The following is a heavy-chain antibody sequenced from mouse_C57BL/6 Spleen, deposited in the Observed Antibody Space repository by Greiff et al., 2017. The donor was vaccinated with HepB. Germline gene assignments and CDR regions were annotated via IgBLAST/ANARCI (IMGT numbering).Heavy chain of an antibody. Sequence: VHVKQSGPELVKPGASVKMSCKASGYTFTDYNMHWVKQSHGKSLEWIGYINPNNGGTSYNQKFKGKATLTVNKSSSTAYMELRSLTSEDSAVYYCARGTTVVARGYYAMDYWGQGTSVTVSS. J-gene: IGHJ4*01. CDR2: INPNNGGT. CDR1: GYTFTDYN. CDR3: ARGTTVVARGYYAMDY. D-gene: IGHD1-1*01. V-gene: IGHV1-22*01.